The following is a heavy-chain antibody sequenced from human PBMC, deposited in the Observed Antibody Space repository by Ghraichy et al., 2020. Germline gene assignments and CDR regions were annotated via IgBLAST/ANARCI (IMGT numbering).Heavy chain of an antibody. D-gene: IGHD3-22*01. CDR3: AKDNHYYDTTSYYYYFDY. CDR2: IKQDESDK. J-gene: IGHJ4*02. CDR1: GFTFSSYW. V-gene: IGHV3-7*01. Sequence: GGSLRLSCAASGFTFSSYWMSWVRQAPGKGLEWVANIKQDESDKYYVDSVKGRFTISRDNAKNSLFLQMNSLRAEDTAVYYCAKDNHYYDTTSYYYYFDYWGQGTLVTVSS.